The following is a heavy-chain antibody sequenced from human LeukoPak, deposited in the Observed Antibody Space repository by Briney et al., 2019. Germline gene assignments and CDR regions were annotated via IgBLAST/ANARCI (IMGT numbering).Heavy chain of an antibody. CDR3: AKDKGSGWRGSWFDP. Sequence: GRSLRLSCAASGFTFDDYAMHWVRQAPGKGLEWVSGISWNSGSIGYADSVKGRFTISRDNAKNSLYLQMNSLRAEDMALYYCAKDKGSGWRGSWFDPWGQGTLVTVSS. D-gene: IGHD6-19*01. J-gene: IGHJ5*02. V-gene: IGHV3-9*03. CDR2: ISWNSGSI. CDR1: GFTFDDYA.